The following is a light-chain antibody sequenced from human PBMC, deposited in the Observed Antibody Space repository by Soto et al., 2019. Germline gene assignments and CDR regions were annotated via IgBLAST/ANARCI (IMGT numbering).Light chain of an antibody. CDR2: QAS. CDR3: QQYNRFPYT. J-gene: IGKJ2*01. Sequence: DIQMTHSPSTLSASVGDRVTITCRASESIGRWLAWYQQKPGRAPKLLMYQASTLESGVPSRFSGSGSGTEFTRTIRSLKRDDCATYYCQQYNRFPYTFGQGTKLDIK. V-gene: IGKV1-5*03. CDR1: ESIGRW.